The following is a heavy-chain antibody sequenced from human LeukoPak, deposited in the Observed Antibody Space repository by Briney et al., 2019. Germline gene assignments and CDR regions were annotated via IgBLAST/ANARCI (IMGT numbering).Heavy chain of an antibody. D-gene: IGHD6-19*01. CDR3: ASLLAVAGTEYYYYYYDMDV. J-gene: IGHJ6*02. Sequence: KAGGSLRLSCAASGFTFSSYSMNWVRQAPGKGLEWASSISSSSSYIYYADSVKGRFTISRDNAKNSLYLQMNSLRAEDTAVYYCASLLAVAGTEYYYYYYDMDVWGQGTTVTVSS. CDR2: ISSSSSYI. V-gene: IGHV3-21*01. CDR1: GFTFSSYS.